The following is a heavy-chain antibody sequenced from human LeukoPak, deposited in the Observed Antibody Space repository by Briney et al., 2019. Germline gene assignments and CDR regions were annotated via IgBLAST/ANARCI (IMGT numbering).Heavy chain of an antibody. D-gene: IGHD6-13*01. Sequence: GGSLRLSCAASGFTFNTFWMHWVRQAPGKGLEWVSSISGSGGSTYYADSLKGRFIISRDNSKSTLYLQMIRLRAEDSALYYCANGMAAAGDFLLRDYYYFMDVWGKGTTVTVSS. CDR3: ANGMAAAGDFLLRDYYYFMDV. CDR2: ISGSGGST. CDR1: GFTFNTFW. V-gene: IGHV3-23*01. J-gene: IGHJ6*03.